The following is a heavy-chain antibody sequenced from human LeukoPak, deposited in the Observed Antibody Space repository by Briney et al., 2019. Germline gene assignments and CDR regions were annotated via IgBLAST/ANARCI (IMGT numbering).Heavy chain of an antibody. V-gene: IGHV1-18*01. Sequence: ASVKVSCKASGYTFISYGISWVRQAPGQGLEWMGWISTYNGNTNYAQKFQGRVTMTTDTSTSTAYMELRSLRSDDTAVYYCARDREMATEDYFDYWGQGTLVTVSS. J-gene: IGHJ4*02. CDR1: GYTFISYG. CDR3: ARDREMATEDYFDY. D-gene: IGHD5-24*01. CDR2: ISTYNGNT.